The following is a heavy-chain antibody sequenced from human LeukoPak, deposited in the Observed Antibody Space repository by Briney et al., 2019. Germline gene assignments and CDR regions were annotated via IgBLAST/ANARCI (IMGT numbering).Heavy chain of an antibody. Sequence: PSETLSLTCTVSGGSISGGGYYWSWIRQHPGKGLEWIGYIYYSGSTYYNPSLKSRVTISVDTSKNQFSLKLSSVTAADTAVYYCARQVTTQYDYYYYGMDVWGKGTTVTVSS. CDR1: GGSISGGGYY. V-gene: IGHV4-31*03. D-gene: IGHD4-17*01. CDR3: ARQVTTQYDYYYYGMDV. J-gene: IGHJ6*04. CDR2: IYYSGST.